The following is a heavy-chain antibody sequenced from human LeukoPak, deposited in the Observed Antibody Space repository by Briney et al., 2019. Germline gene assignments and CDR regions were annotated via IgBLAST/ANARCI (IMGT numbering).Heavy chain of an antibody. CDR1: GYSISSGYY. V-gene: IGHV4-38-2*02. CDR2: INHSGST. J-gene: IGHJ4*02. D-gene: IGHD3-10*01. CDR3: ARRRVVRGVIIGHFDY. Sequence: SETLSLTCTVSGYSISSGYYWSWIRQPPGKGMEWIGEINHSGSTNYNPSLKSRVTISVDTSKNQFSLKLSSVTAADTAVYYCARRRVVRGVIIGHFDYWGQGTLVTVSS.